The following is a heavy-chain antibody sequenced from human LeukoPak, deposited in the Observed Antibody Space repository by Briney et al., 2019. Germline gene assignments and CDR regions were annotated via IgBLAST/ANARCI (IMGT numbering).Heavy chain of an antibody. J-gene: IGHJ5*02. CDR3: ARLISTDRTGHNWFDP. CDR2: INHSGST. V-gene: IGHV4-34*01. Sequence: PSETLSLTCAVYGGSFSGYYWSSIRQPPGEGLEWIGEINHSGSTNYNPSLKSRVTISVDTSKNQFSLKLSSVAAADTAVYYCARLISTDRTGHNWFDPWGQGTLVTVSS. CDR1: GGSFSGYY. D-gene: IGHD1-14*01.